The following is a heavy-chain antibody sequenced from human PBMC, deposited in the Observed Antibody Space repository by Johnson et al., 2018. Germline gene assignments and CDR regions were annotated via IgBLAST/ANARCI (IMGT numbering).Heavy chain of an antibody. CDR3: ASHFYDSSGQSDAFDI. J-gene: IGHJ3*02. D-gene: IGHD3-22*01. CDR1: GGTFSSYA. V-gene: IGHV1-69*01. CDR2: IIPIFGTA. Sequence: QVQLQESGAEVKKPGFSVKVCCKASGGTFSSYAISWVRQAPGQGLEWMGGIIPIFGTANYAQKFQGRVTITADESTSTAYMELRSLRSEDTTVFYYASHFYDSSGQSDAFDIWGQGTVVTVSS.